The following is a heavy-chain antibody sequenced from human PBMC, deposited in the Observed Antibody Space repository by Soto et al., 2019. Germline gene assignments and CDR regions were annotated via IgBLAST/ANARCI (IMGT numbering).Heavy chain of an antibody. CDR1: GGTFSSYA. CDR2: IIPIFGTA. Sequence: SVKVSCKASGGTFSSYAISWVRQAPGQGLEWMGGIIPIFGTANYAQKFQGRVTITADESTSTAYMELSSLRSEDTAVYYCARDGADCISTSCSYYYGMDVSGQGTTVTVSS. V-gene: IGHV1-69*13. CDR3: ARDGADCISTSCSYYYGMDV. D-gene: IGHD2-2*01. J-gene: IGHJ6*02.